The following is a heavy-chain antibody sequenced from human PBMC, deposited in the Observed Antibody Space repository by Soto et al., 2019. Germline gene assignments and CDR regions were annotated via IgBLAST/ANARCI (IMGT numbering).Heavy chain of an antibody. CDR3: ARYPQGGDYYYYYGMDV. CDR1: GDSISSSTYY. Sequence: QLQLQESGPGLVKPSETLSLTCTVSGDSISSSTYYWGWIRQPPGKGLEWIGSIYYSGSTYYSPPPKGGVTIPEDTSKNRSSLKLPLVPAAHPAVYFCARYPQGGDYYYYYGMDVWGQGPTVTVSS. D-gene: IGHD3-16*01. CDR2: IYYSGST. V-gene: IGHV4-39*01. J-gene: IGHJ6*02.